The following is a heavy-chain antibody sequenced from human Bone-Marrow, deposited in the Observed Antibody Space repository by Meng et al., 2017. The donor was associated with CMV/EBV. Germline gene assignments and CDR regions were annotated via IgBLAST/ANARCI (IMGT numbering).Heavy chain of an antibody. Sequence: ASFKISCKASGYTFTGYYMHWVRQTPGQGLEWMGWINPNSGGTNYDQKFQGRVTMTRDTSISTAYMELSRLRYDDKAVYYCARDVETYYYDSSGYSYPHYWGQGTLVTVSS. D-gene: IGHD3-22*01. J-gene: IGHJ4*02. CDR1: GYTFTGYY. V-gene: IGHV1-2*02. CDR3: ARDVETYYYDSSGYSYPHY. CDR2: INPNSGGT.